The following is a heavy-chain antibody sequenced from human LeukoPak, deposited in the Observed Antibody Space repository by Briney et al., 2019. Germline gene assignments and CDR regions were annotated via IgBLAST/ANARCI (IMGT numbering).Heavy chain of an antibody. CDR1: GGSISSYY. J-gene: IGHJ3*02. D-gene: IGHD2-21*01. CDR3: ARALVVAAFDI. V-gene: IGHV4-59*01. CDR2: IYYSGST. Sequence: SETLSLTCTVSGGSISSYYWSWIRQPPGKGLEWIGYIYYSGSTNYNPSLKSRVTISVDTSKNQFSLKLSSVTAADTAVYYCARALVVAAFDIWGQGTVVTVSS.